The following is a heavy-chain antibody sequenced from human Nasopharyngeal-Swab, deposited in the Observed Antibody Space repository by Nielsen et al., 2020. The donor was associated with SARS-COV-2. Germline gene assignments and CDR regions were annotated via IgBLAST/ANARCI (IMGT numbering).Heavy chain of an antibody. CDR2: ISSSSGYI. V-gene: IGHV3-21*01. Sequence: GESLKISCAASGFTFSTYTMNWVRQAPGKGLEWVSSISSSSGYIYYADSVKGRFTISRDNAKNSLYLQMNSLRDEDTAVYYCARDSQWAFDYWGQGTLVTVSP. CDR1: GFTFSTYT. D-gene: IGHD2-8*01. J-gene: IGHJ4*02. CDR3: ARDSQWAFDY.